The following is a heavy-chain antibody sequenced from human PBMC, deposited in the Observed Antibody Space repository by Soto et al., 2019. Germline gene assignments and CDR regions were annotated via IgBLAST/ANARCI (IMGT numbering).Heavy chain of an antibody. CDR3: AGAGLVRGDILRKGGYYYGMDV. Sequence: GESLKISCKGSGYSFTSYWIGWVRQMPGKGLEWMGIIYPGDSDTRYSPSFQGQVTISADKSISTAYLQWSSLKASDTAMYYCAGAGLVRGDILRKGGYYYGMDVWGQGTTVTVSS. J-gene: IGHJ6*02. CDR2: IYPGDSDT. D-gene: IGHD3-10*01. CDR1: GYSFTSYW. V-gene: IGHV5-51*01.